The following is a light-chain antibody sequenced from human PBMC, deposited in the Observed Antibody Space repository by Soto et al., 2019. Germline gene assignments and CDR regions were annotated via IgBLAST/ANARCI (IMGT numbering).Light chain of an antibody. Sequence: DIQMTQSPSSLSAPVGDRVTITCRASQSISSYLNWYQQKPGKAPKLLIYAASSLQSGVPSRFSGSGSGTDFTLTISSLQPEDFATYYCQQSYSTPLTFGGGTKVHIK. CDR1: QSISSY. CDR3: QQSYSTPLT. J-gene: IGKJ4*01. V-gene: IGKV1-39*01. CDR2: AAS.